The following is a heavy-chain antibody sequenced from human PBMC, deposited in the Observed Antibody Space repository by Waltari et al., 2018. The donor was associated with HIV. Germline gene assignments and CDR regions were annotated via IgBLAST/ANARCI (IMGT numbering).Heavy chain of an antibody. Sequence: EMQLVESGGGLAQPGGSLRLSCAASGFTFSSYSMNWVRQAPEKGLEWVAYLSSSRNFIYYADSGKGRFTISRDNAKNSLYLQMDSLGAEDTAVYYCAREGGYDSSGYLRGFDLWGRGTLVTV. D-gene: IGHD3-22*01. J-gene: IGHJ2*01. V-gene: IGHV3-48*04. CDR1: GFTFSSYS. CDR3: AREGGYDSSGYLRGFDL. CDR2: LSSSRNFI.